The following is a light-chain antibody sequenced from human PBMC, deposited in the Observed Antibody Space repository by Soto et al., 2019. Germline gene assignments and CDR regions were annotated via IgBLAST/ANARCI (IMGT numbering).Light chain of an antibody. J-gene: IGKJ1*01. V-gene: IGKV3-15*01. CDR2: GAS. CDR3: QQYDNWPPWT. Sequence: EIVMTQSPATLSVSPGERATLSCRASLSVKTNLAWYQHKPGQAPRLLIYGASTRATGIAARFSGSGSGTEFTLTISSLQSEDVALYYCQQYDNWPPWTFGQGTKVDIK. CDR1: LSVKTN.